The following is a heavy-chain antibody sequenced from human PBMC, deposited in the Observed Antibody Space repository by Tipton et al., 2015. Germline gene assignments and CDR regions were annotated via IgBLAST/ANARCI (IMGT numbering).Heavy chain of an antibody. J-gene: IGHJ6*02. Sequence: TLSLTCDVSGYSISSGYYWGWIRQPPGKGLEWIGSISHSGNTYNPSLKSRLTISVDTSKNQVFLKLTSVTAADTAVYFCARDLEHGMDIWGQGTTVTVS. CDR2: ISHSGNT. D-gene: IGHD5-24*01. V-gene: IGHV4-38-2*02. CDR1: GYSISSGYY. CDR3: ARDLEHGMDI.